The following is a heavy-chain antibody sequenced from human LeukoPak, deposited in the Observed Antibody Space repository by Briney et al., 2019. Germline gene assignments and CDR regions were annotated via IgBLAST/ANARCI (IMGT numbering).Heavy chain of an antibody. Sequence: GGSLRLSCAASGFTVSSNDMNWVRQAPGKGLEWVSLLYSGGNTYYADSVKGRFTISRDNSNDTLYLQLDSLRAEDTAIYYCAGVMRGAFDIWGQGTLVTVSS. V-gene: IGHV3-53*01. CDR2: LYSGGNT. CDR3: AGVMRGAFDI. CDR1: GFTVSSND. J-gene: IGHJ3*02.